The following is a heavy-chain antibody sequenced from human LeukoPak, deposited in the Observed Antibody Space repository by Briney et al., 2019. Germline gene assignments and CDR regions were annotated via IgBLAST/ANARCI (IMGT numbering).Heavy chain of an antibody. V-gene: IGHV3-74*01. CDR1: GFTFSSYW. Sequence: GGSLRLSCTASGFTFSSYWMHWVRQAPGKGLVWVSRINSDGGSTSYADSVKGRSTISRDNAKNTLYLQMNSLRAEDTAVYYCARRIQGMALYYFDYWGQGTLVTVSS. CDR2: INSDGGST. J-gene: IGHJ4*02. CDR3: ARRIQGMALYYFDY. D-gene: IGHD5-24*01.